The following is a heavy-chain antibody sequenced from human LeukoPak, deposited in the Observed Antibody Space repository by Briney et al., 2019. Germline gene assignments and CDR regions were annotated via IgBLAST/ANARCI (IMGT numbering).Heavy chain of an antibody. J-gene: IGHJ4*02. CDR1: VSIFTSYG. V-gene: IGHV1-18*01. Sequence: ASVKLSCKAAVSIFTSYGISWVGHGSGQGLEWMGWVSAYNGNTDSAQKLQGRVTMTTDTSTSKAYMELRSMRSDDTAVYYCARDKNSRSYSQGLFDYWGQGTLVTVSS. CDR3: ARDKNSRSYSQGLFDY. D-gene: IGHD1-26*01. CDR2: VSAYNGNT.